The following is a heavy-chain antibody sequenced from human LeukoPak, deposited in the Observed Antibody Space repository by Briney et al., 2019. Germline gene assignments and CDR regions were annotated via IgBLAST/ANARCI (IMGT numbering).Heavy chain of an antibody. V-gene: IGHV3-30*03. J-gene: IGHJ4*02. D-gene: IGHD6-19*01. Sequence: GGSLGLSCAASGFTFSTYAMHWVRQAPGKGLEWVAVISYDGSYKYYADSVKGRFSISRDNSKKTLYLQMSSLRDEDTAVYYCAGVSESGWYYFDYWGQGTLVTVSS. CDR3: AGVSESGWYYFDY. CDR2: ISYDGSYK. CDR1: GFTFSTYA.